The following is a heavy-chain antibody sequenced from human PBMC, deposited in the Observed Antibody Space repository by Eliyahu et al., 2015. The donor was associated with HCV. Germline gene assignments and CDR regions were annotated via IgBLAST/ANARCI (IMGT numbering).Heavy chain of an antibody. CDR1: GFPFXXYG. D-gene: IGHD1-26*01. V-gene: IGHV3-33*01. CDR3: ARDVPYSGSYYLDY. Sequence: QVQLVXSGGGVVQPGRSLXLSCAASGFPFXXYGMHWVRQAPGKGLEXVAVIWYDGSNKYYADSVKGRFTISRDNSKNTLYLQMNSLRAEDTAVYYCARDVPYSGSYYLDYWGQGTLVTVSS. CDR2: IWYDGSNK. J-gene: IGHJ4*02.